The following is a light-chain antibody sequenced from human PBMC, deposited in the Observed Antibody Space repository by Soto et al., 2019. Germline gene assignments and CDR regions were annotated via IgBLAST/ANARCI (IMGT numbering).Light chain of an antibody. J-gene: IGLJ2*01. V-gene: IGLV2-14*01. CDR2: GVT. CDR1: SIDVGGYNY. CDR3: TSYIHRRTLVV. Sequence: QSALTQPASVSGSPGQSITISCTGTSIDVGGYNYVSWYQHHPGKAPKLMIYGVTNRPSGVSIRFSGSKSGNTASLTISGLLPEDEADYYCTSYIHRRTLVVFGGGTKLTVL.